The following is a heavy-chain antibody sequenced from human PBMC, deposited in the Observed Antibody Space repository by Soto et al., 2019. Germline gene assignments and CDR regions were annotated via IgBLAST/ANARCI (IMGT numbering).Heavy chain of an antibody. CDR3: XXXXPXT. V-gene: IGHV4-31*03. CDR2: IYYSGST. CDR1: GGSISSGGYY. Sequence: QVQLQESGPGLVKPSQTLSLTCTVSGGSISSGGYYWSWIRQHPGKGLEWIGYIYYSGSTYYNPSLKSRVTISVDTSKNQFSLKLXXXXXXXXXXXXXXXXPXTWGQGTLVTVSS. J-gene: IGHJ4*02.